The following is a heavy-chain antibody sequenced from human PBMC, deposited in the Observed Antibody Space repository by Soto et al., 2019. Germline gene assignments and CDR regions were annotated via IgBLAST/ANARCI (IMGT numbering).Heavy chain of an antibody. CDR1: GFTFSSYA. D-gene: IGHD3-22*01. Sequence: PEGSLRLSCAASGFTFSSYAMSWVRQAPGEGLEWVSAISGSGGSTYYADSVKGRFTISRDNSKNTLYLQMNSLRAEDTAVYYCAKGRTGYYDSSGYYPDAFDIWGQGTMVTVSS. CDR3: AKGRTGYYDSSGYYPDAFDI. V-gene: IGHV3-23*01. CDR2: ISGSGGST. J-gene: IGHJ3*02.